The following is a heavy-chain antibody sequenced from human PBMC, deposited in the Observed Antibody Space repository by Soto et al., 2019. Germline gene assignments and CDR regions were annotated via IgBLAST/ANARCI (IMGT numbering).Heavy chain of an antibody. CDR3: ARGLYYDFWSGYYTGAPYNWFDP. CDR2: IYYSGST. CDR1: GGSISSYY. V-gene: IGHV4-59*01. Sequence: SETLSLTCTVSGGSISSYYWSWIRQPPGKGLEWIGYIYYSGSTNYNPSLKSRVTISVDTSKNQFSLKLSSVTAADTAVYYCARGLYYDFWSGYYTGAPYNWFDPWGQGTLVTVST. D-gene: IGHD3-3*01. J-gene: IGHJ5*02.